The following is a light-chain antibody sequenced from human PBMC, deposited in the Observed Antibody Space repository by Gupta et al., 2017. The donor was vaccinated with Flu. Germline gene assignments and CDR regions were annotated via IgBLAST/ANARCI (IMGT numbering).Light chain of an antibody. J-gene: IGKJ1*01. CDR3: QHKSSSFWT. CDR1: QSVSSSY. V-gene: IGKV3-20*01. CDR2: GAS. Sequence: EIVLTQSPGTLSLSPGERATLSCRASQSVSSSYLAWYQQKPGQAPRLLIYGASSRATGIPDRFSGSGSGTEFTLTISRLEPEDFAVYYCQHKSSSFWTFGQGTKVEIK.